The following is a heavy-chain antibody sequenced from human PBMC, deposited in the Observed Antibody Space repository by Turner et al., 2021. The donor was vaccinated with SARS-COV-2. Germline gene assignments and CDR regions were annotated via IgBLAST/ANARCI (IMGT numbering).Heavy chain of an antibody. CDR3: ARGRRGGSSWYNLDY. CDR2: INPNSGGT. J-gene: IGHJ4*02. CDR1: GYTFTGYY. D-gene: IGHD6-13*01. Sequence: QVQLVQSGAEVKKPGASVKGSCQASGYTFTGYYMHWVRQAPGQGLEWMGWINPNSGGTNYAQKFQGRVTMTRDTSISTAYMELSRLRSDDTAVYYCARGRRGGSSWYNLDYWGQGTLVTVSS. V-gene: IGHV1-2*02.